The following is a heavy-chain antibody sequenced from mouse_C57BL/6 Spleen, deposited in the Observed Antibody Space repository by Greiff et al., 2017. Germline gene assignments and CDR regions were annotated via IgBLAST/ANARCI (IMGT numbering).Heavy chain of an antibody. J-gene: IGHJ4*01. CDR1: GFTFSSYT. V-gene: IGHV5-9*01. CDR2: ISGGGGNT. Sequence: EVHLVESGGGLVKPGGSLKLSCAASGFTFSSYTMSWVRQTPGKRLEWVATISGGGGNTYYPDSVKGRFTFTRDNAKNTLYLQMSSLRSEDTALDYCANWDSMDYWGQGTSVTVSS. CDR3: ANWDSMDY. D-gene: IGHD4-1*01.